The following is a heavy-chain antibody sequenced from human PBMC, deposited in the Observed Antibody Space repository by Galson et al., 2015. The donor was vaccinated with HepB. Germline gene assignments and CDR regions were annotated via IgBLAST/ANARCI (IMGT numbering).Heavy chain of an antibody. CDR3: ARLWAGYYTNYYYYMDV. D-gene: IGHD3/OR15-3a*01. V-gene: IGHV5-51*03. Sequence: QSGAEVKKPGESLKISCKGSGYSFTSYWIGWVRQMPGKGLEWMGIIYPGDSDTRYSPSFQGQVTISADKSISTAYLQWSSLKASDTAMYYCARLWAGYYTNYYYYMDVWGKGTTVTVSS. J-gene: IGHJ6*03. CDR2: IYPGDSDT. CDR1: GYSFTSYW.